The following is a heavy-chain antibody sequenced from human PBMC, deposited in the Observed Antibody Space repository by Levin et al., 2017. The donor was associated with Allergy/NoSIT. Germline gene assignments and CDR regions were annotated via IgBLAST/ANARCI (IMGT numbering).Heavy chain of an antibody. J-gene: IGHJ3*02. CDR3: ARGLIKSLTSYNAFDI. Sequence: KTSETLSLTCAVYGGSFSGYYWSWIRQPPGKGLECIGEINHSGSTDYNPSLKSRVTISLDTSKNQFSLKLSSVTAADTAVYYCARGLIKSLTSYNAFDIWGQGTMVTVSS. D-gene: IGHD3-9*01. CDR2: INHSGST. CDR1: GGSFSGYY. V-gene: IGHV4-34*01.